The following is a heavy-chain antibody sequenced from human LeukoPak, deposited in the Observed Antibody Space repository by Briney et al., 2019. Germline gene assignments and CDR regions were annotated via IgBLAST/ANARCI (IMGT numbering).Heavy chain of an antibody. Sequence: SETLSLTCAVYGGSFSGYYWSWIRQPPGKGLEWIGEINHSGSTNYNPSLKSRVTISVDASKNQFSLKLSSVTAADTAVYYCARGSILKYGSGTYNYWGQGTLVTVSS. J-gene: IGHJ4*02. CDR2: INHSGST. V-gene: IGHV4-34*01. CDR3: ARGSILKYGSGTYNY. CDR1: GGSFSGYY. D-gene: IGHD3-10*01.